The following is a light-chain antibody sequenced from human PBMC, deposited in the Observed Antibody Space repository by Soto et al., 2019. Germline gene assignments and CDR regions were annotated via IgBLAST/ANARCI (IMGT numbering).Light chain of an antibody. Sequence: DIVLTQSPATLSVSVGDRVTLTCRASQSISSYLAWYQQKPGQLPRLLIYDASTRATGVPARFSGSGSGTDFTLTISSLQPEDVAVYYCQQYSNSPITFGPGTRVDIK. V-gene: IGKV3-11*01. CDR2: DAS. J-gene: IGKJ3*01. CDR3: QQYSNSPIT. CDR1: QSISSY.